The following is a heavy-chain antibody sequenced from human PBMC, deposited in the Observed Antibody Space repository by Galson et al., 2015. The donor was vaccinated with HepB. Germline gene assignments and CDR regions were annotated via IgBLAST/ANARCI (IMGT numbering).Heavy chain of an antibody. CDR3: ASDPAGYCSSTSCYIADY. V-gene: IGHV3-21*01. Sequence: SLRLSCAASGFTFSSYSMNWVRQAPGKGLEWVSSISSSSSYIYYADSVKGRFTISRDNAKNSLYLRMNSLRAEDTAVYYCASDPAGYCSSTSCYIADYWGQGTLVTVSS. CDR1: GFTFSSYS. D-gene: IGHD2-2*02. J-gene: IGHJ4*02. CDR2: ISSSSSYI.